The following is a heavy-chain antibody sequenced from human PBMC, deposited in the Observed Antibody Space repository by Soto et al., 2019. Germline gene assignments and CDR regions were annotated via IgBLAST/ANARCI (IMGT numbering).Heavy chain of an antibody. CDR2: IYTSGST. CDR3: ARDSGYDYVWGSYRYNPINWYFDL. CDR1: GGSISSYY. Sequence: SETLSLTCTVSGGSISSYYWSWIRQPAGKGLEWIGRIYTSGSTNYNPSLKSRVTMSVDTSKNQFSLKLSSVTAADTAVYYCARDSGYDYVWGSYRYNPINWYFDLWGRGTLVTVSS. V-gene: IGHV4-4*07. J-gene: IGHJ2*01. D-gene: IGHD3-16*02.